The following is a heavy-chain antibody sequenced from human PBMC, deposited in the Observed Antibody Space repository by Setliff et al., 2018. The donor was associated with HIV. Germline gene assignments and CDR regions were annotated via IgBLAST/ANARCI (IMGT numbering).Heavy chain of an antibody. CDR3: AGESSIAVAEYFQH. Sequence: GGSLRLSCAASGYIFSTYAMDWVRQAPGKGLEWVSSISGRGDGTYYADSVKGRFTISRDNSKNTLYLQMNSLRAEDTAVYYCAGESSIAVAEYFQHWGQGTLVTVSS. V-gene: IGHV3-23*01. CDR1: GYIFSTYA. D-gene: IGHD6-19*01. J-gene: IGHJ1*01. CDR2: ISGRGDGT.